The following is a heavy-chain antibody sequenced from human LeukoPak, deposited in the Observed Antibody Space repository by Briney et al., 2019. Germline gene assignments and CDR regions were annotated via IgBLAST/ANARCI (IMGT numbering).Heavy chain of an antibody. CDR3: ARAHGSGSYLRPLDY. J-gene: IGHJ4*02. D-gene: IGHD3-10*01. CDR1: GGTFSSYA. CDR2: IIPIFGTA. Sequence: ASVKVSCKASGGTFSSYAISWVRQAPGQGLEWMGGIIPIFGTANYAQKFQGRVTITADESTSTAYMELGSLRSEDTAVYYCARAHGSGSYLRPLDYWGQGTLVTVSS. V-gene: IGHV1-69*13.